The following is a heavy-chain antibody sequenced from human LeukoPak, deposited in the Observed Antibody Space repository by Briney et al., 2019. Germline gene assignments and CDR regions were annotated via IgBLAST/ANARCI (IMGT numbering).Heavy chain of an antibody. D-gene: IGHD3-16*01. V-gene: IGHV3-66*01. CDR1: GFTFNSYS. Sequence: PGGSLRLSCAASGFTFNSYSMNWVRQAPGKGLEWVSVIYSGGSTYYADSVKGRFTISRDNSKNTLYLQMNSLRAEDTAVYYCARDWGFDYWGQGTLVTVSS. CDR2: IYSGGST. J-gene: IGHJ4*02. CDR3: ARDWGFDY.